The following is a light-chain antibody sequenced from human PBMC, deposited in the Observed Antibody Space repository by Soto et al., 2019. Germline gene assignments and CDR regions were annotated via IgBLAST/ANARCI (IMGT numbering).Light chain of an antibody. CDR2: TAS. J-gene: IGKJ2*01. Sequence: DIQMTQSPSSLSASVGDRVTITCRASQSINIYLNWYQHKPGKAPGLLIYTASYLQPGFPSRFSGTGSGTDFTLTITSLQPEDFATYYCQHRHIAPYTFGHGDQ. CDR3: QHRHIAPYT. CDR1: QSINIY. V-gene: IGKV1-39*01.